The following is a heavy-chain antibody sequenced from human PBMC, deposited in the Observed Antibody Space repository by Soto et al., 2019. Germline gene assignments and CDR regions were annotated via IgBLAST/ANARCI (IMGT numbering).Heavy chain of an antibody. CDR2: IFSADNR. CDR3: AITGAGYYIV. J-gene: IGHJ4*02. Sequence: GWSLRLSCAAAGFRVSSNYLSWVRQAPGKGLEWVSVIFSADNRHYGDSVKVRFTISRDNSKNTVFLQMNSLRAEDTAVYYCAITGAGYYIVWGQGTPVTVSS. D-gene: IGHD3-3*01. V-gene: IGHV3-53*01. CDR1: GFRVSSNY.